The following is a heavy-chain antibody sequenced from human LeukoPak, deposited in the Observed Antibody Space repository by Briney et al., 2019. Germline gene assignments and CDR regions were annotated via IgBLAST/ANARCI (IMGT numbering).Heavy chain of an antibody. D-gene: IGHD6-25*01. CDR3: AKGGPSRAGLDY. V-gene: IGHV3-23*01. J-gene: IGHJ4*02. CDR2: ISGSDYST. CDR1: GFTFSSYA. Sequence: PGGSLRLSCAASGFTFSSYAMTWVRQAPGKGLEWVSSISGSDYSTYYAASVKGRFTISRDNSKNTLSLQMNSLRAEDTAVYYCAKGGPSRAGLDYWGQGTLVTVSS.